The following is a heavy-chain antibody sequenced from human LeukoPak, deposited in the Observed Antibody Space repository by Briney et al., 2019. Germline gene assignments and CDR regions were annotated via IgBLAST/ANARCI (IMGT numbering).Heavy chain of an antibody. Sequence: ASVKVSCKASGDTFSSYAISWVRQAPGQGLEWMGGIIPIFGTANYAQKFQGRVTIIADESTSTAYMELSSLRSEDTAVYYCARVAGNYYYYYMDVWGKGTTVTVSS. V-gene: IGHV1-69*13. CDR3: ARVAGNYYYYYMDV. CDR2: IIPIFGTA. J-gene: IGHJ6*03. CDR1: GDTFSSYA. D-gene: IGHD1-26*01.